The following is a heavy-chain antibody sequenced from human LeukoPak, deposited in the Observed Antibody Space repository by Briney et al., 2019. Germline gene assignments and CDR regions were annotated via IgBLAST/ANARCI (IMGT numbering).Heavy chain of an antibody. J-gene: IGHJ4*02. CDR1: GFTFSSFA. V-gene: IGHV3-23*01. Sequence: GGSLRLSCAASGFTFSSFAMTWVRQAPGKGLECVSAINSSGGSTYYADTVKGRFTISRDNSKNTLYLQMNSLRAEDTAVYYCAKLYDSSAYYILFDYWGQGTLVAVSS. D-gene: IGHD3-22*01. CDR2: INSSGGST. CDR3: AKLYDSSAYYILFDY.